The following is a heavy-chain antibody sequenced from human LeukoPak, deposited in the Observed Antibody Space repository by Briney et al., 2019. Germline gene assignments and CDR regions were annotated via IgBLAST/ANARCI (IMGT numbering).Heavy chain of an antibody. J-gene: IGHJ6*02. D-gene: IGHD6-13*01. V-gene: IGHV4-59*01. CDR1: GGSISSYY. CDR2: IYYSRST. CDR3: ARDSSSWYDGYGMDV. Sequence: SETLSLTCTVSGGSISSYYWSWIRQPPGKGLEWIGYIYYSRSTNYNPSLKSRVTISVDTSKNQFSLKLSSVTAADTAVYYCARDSSSWYDGYGMDVWGQGTTVTVSS.